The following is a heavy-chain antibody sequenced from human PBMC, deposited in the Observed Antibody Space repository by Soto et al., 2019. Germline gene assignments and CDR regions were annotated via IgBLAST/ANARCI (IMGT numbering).Heavy chain of an antibody. D-gene: IGHD2-2*01. CDR3: ARERPYCSSTSCYDWFDP. CDR2: IIPIFGTA. CDR1: GGTFSSYA. V-gene: IGHV1-69*06. Sequence: SVKVSCKASGGTFSSYAISWVRQAPGQGLEWMGGIIPIFGTANYAQKFQGRVTITADKSTSTAYMELSSLRSEDTAVYYCARERPYCSSTSCYDWFDPWGPGTLVTVS. J-gene: IGHJ5*02.